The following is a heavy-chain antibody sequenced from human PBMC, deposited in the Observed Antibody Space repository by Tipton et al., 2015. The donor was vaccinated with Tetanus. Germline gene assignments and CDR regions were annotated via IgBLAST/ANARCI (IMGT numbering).Heavy chain of an antibody. CDR3: ARTKGTIGWGFFDS. D-gene: IGHD4-17*01. J-gene: IGHJ4*02. V-gene: IGHV4-59*08. CDR2: IYYSGST. CDR1: GGSISSYY. Sequence: TLSLTCTVSGGSISSYYWSWIRQPPGKGLEWIGYIYYSGSTNYNPSLKSRVTISVDTSKNQFSLKLSSVTAADSAFYYCARTKGTIGWGFFDSWGQGTLVTVSS.